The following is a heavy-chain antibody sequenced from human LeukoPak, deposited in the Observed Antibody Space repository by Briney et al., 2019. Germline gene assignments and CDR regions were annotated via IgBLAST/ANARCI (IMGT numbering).Heavy chain of an antibody. CDR2: ISSSSRYI. Sequence: GGSLRLSCAAPGFTFSSYSINWVRQAPGKVLEWVSSISSSSRYIHYADSVKGRFTISRGNAENSLYLQMNSLRAEDTAVYYCVRDLSPAPTTASRFDYWGQGTLVTVSS. V-gene: IGHV3-21*01. CDR3: VRDLSPAPTTASRFDY. D-gene: IGHD2-2*01. J-gene: IGHJ4*02. CDR1: GFTFSSYS.